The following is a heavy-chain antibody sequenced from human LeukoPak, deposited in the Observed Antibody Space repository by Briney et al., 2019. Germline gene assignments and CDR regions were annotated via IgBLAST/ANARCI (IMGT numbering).Heavy chain of an antibody. CDR3: ATSPSTTGTTLGY. V-gene: IGHV1-46*01. J-gene: IGHJ4*02. Sequence: GASLKVSCEASGYTFTRYYMHCVRQAPGHGLEWMGIINPSGGSTSYAQKFQGRVTMTRDTSTSTVYMELSSLRSEDTAVYYCATSPSTTGTTLGYWGQGTLVTVSS. CDR1: GYTFTRYY. CDR2: INPSGGST. D-gene: IGHD1-1*01.